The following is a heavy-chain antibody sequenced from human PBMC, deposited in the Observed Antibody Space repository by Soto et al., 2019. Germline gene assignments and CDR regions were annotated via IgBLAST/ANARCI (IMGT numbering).Heavy chain of an antibody. V-gene: IGHV5-51*01. D-gene: IGHD6-19*01. Sequence: GESLKISCQGSGYSFTTYWIGWVRQMPGKGLEWMGIVSPGGSDTTYSPSFQGQVTISADKSINTAYLQWSSLKASDTATYYCARRGIAVAGLDYWGQGTLVTVSS. CDR3: ARRGIAVAGLDY. J-gene: IGHJ4*02. CDR2: VSPGGSDT. CDR1: GYSFTTYW.